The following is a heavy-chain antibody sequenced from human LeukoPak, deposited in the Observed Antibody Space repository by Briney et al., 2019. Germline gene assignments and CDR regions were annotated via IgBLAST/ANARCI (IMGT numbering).Heavy chain of an antibody. CDR1: GFIFSSYA. CDR2: ISGSGGST. CDR3: AKHRSSINDVCHGDFDY. V-gene: IGHV3-23*01. J-gene: IGHJ4*02. D-gene: IGHD2-8*01. Sequence: PGGSLRLSCAASGFIFSSYAMSWVRQAPGKGLDWVSTISGSGGSTYYADSVKGRFTIPRDNSKNTVYLQMNSLRGEDTAVYYCAKHRSSINDVCHGDFDYWGPGPLVTVSS.